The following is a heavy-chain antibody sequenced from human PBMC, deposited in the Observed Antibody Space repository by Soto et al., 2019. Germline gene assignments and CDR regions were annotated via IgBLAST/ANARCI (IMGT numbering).Heavy chain of an antibody. CDR3: AKDLAVADLLNLYYYYYGMDV. CDR1: GFTFDDYT. J-gene: IGHJ6*02. CDR2: ISWDGGST. D-gene: IGHD6-19*01. V-gene: IGHV3-43*01. Sequence: EVQLVESGGVVVQPGGSLRLSCAASGFTFDDYTMHWVRQAPGKGLEWVSLISWDGGSTYYADSVKGRFTISRDNSKNSLYLQMNSLRTEDTALYYCAKDLAVADLLNLYYYYYGMDVWGQGTTVTVSS.